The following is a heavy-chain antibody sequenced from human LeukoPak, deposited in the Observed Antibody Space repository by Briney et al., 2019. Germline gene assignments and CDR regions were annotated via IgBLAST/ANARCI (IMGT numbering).Heavy chain of an antibody. Sequence: SETLSLTCAVYGGSFSGYYWSWIRQPPGKGLEWVGEINHSGSTNYNPSLKSRVTISVDTSKNQFSLKLSSVTAADTAVYYCARGGTYYYGSGSYERPFDYWGQGTLVTVSS. CDR1: GGSFSGYY. CDR3: ARGGTYYYGSGSYERPFDY. D-gene: IGHD3-10*01. J-gene: IGHJ4*02. CDR2: INHSGST. V-gene: IGHV4-34*01.